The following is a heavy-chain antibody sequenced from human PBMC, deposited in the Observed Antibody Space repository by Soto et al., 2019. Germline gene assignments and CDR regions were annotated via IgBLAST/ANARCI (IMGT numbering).Heavy chain of an antibody. D-gene: IGHD3-16*01. CDR3: ARGLGGRMDD. Sequence: QVQLVQSGAEVKKPGSSVRVSCKASGTIFSSYTISWVRQAPGQGLEWMGRIIPILGETNSAQKFQGRVTLTADKSTIPAYMQLNSLRLEDTAVYYCARGLGGRMDDWGQGTTVTVSS. V-gene: IGHV1-69*08. J-gene: IGHJ6*02. CDR1: GTIFSSYT. CDR2: IIPILGET.